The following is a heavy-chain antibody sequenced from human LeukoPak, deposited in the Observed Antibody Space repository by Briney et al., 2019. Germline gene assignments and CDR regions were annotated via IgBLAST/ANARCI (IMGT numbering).Heavy chain of an antibody. V-gene: IGHV3-33*01. J-gene: IGHJ6*02. CDR3: ARVVQVAAAGEDYYYCMDV. Sequence: GGSLRLSCAASGFTFSSYGMHWVRQAPGKGLEWVAVIWYDGSNKYYADSVKGRFAISRDNSKNTLYLQMNSLRAEDTAVYYCARVVQVAAAGEDYYYCMDVWGQGTTVTASS. D-gene: IGHD6-13*01. CDR1: GFTFSSYG. CDR2: IWYDGSNK.